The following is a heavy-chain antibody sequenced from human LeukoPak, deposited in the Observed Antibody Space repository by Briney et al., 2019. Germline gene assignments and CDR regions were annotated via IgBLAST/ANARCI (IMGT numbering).Heavy chain of an antibody. Sequence: PGGSLRLSCAASGFTVSSNYMSWVRQAPGKGLEWASVIYSGGSTYYADSVKGRFTISRDNSKNTLYLQMNSLRAEDTAVYYCARVRHSYYYYGMDVWGQGTTVTVSS. V-gene: IGHV3-66*01. CDR3: ARVRHSYYYYGMDV. CDR1: GFTVSSNY. J-gene: IGHJ6*02. D-gene: IGHD2-21*01. CDR2: IYSGGST.